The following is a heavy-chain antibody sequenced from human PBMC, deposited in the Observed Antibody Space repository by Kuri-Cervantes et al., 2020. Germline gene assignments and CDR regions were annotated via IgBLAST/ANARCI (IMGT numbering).Heavy chain of an antibody. V-gene: IGHV2-5*02. CDR3: ARRTVGTTYFDY. CDR1: GFSLSTSGVG. CDR2: IYWDDDA. Sequence: SGPTLVKPTQTLTLTCTFSGFSLSTSGVGAGWIRQPPGKALEWLALIYWDDDAHHSPSLKSRLTITKDTSKKQVFLTMTSMDSVDTATYFCARRTVGTTYFDYWGQGTPVTVSS. D-gene: IGHD1-1*01. J-gene: IGHJ4*02.